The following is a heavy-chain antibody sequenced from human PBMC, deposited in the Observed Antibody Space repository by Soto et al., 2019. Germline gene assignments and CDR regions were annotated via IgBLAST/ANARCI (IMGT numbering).Heavy chain of an antibody. CDR3: ARATATGQLDH. CDR1: GYTFTRYT. CDR2: INPDNDNT. D-gene: IGHD1-26*01. V-gene: IGHV1-3*01. J-gene: IGHJ5*02. Sequence: ASVKVSCKASGYTFTRYTMNWVRQAPGQRLEWMGWINPDNDNTKTEQKFQDRVIITRDTSASTAYMDLSSLRSEDTAVYYCARATATGQLDHWGQGTLVTVSS.